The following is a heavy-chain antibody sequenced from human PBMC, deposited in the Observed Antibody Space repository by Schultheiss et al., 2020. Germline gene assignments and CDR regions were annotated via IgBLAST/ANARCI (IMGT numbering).Heavy chain of an antibody. J-gene: IGHJ5*02. D-gene: IGHD2-2*01. V-gene: IGHV4-4*02. CDR1: GGSISSSNW. CDR2: IYHSGST. CDR3: ASRARIYCSSTSCYSSDNWFDP. Sequence: SATLSLTCAVSGGSISSSNWWSWVRQPPGKGLEWIGEIYHSGSTNYNPSLKSRVTISVDKSKNQFSLKLSSVTAADTAVYYCASRARIYCSSTSCYSSDNWFDPWGQGTLVTVSS.